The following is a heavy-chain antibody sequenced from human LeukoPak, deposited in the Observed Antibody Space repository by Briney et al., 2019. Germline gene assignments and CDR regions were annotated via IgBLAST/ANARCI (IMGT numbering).Heavy chain of an antibody. J-gene: IGHJ6*03. D-gene: IGHD2-2*01. V-gene: IGHV4-4*07. Sequence: SETLSLTCTVSGGSISSYYWSWIRQPPGKGLEWIGRIYTSGSTNYNPSLKSRVTMSVDTSKNQFSLKLGSVTAADTAVYYCAREKLGYCSSTSCYGGYYYYYMDVWGKGTTVTVSS. CDR2: IYTSGST. CDR1: GGSISSYY. CDR3: AREKLGYCSSTSCYGGYYYYYMDV.